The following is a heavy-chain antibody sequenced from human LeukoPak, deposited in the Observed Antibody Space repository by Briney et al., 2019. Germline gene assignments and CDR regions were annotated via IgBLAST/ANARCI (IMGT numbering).Heavy chain of an antibody. CDR2: IKPDGSEE. CDR1: GFTLSIYW. J-gene: IGHJ4*02. Sequence: GGSLRLSCEASGFTLSIYWMSWVRQVPGKGLEWVAYIKPDGSEEDYVDSVKGRFTTSRDNAKNSLYLQMNSLRAEDTAVYYCARDAGSRTYYYDSSPYAYWGQGTLVTVSS. D-gene: IGHD3-22*01. CDR3: ARDAGSRTYYYDSSPYAY. V-gene: IGHV3-7*01.